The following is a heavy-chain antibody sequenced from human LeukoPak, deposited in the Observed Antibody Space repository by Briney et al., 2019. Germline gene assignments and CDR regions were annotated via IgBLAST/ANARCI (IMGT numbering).Heavy chain of an antibody. D-gene: IGHD4-17*01. Sequence: PGGSLRLSSAASGFTVSSNYMSWVRQAPGKGLEWVSVIYSGGSTYYANSVKGRFTISRDNSKNTLYLQMNSLRAEDTAVYYCARGGYYGDYVGYWGQGTLVTVSS. CDR1: GFTVSSNY. CDR2: IYSGGST. J-gene: IGHJ4*02. V-gene: IGHV3-66*01. CDR3: ARGGYYGDYVGY.